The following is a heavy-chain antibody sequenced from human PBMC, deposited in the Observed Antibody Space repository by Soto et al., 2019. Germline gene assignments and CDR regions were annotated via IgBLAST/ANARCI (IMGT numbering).Heavy chain of an antibody. J-gene: IGHJ4*02. Sequence: DVQLVESGGGSVQPGGPMRFPCAASGFTSSSYWMHWVRQAHGRGLVWVSRFIKEGSGTDYAVFVKGRFTISRDNAKNTLILQMSSLRVEDTAVYYCVGTGSASYWGQGTLVTVSP. CDR1: GFTSSSYW. D-gene: IGHD2-8*02. CDR3: VGTGSASY. V-gene: IGHV3-74*01. CDR2: FIKEGSGT.